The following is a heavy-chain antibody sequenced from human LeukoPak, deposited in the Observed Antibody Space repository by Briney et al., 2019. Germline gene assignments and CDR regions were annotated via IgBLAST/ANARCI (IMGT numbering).Heavy chain of an antibody. Sequence: SVKVSCKSSGGTFSSYAISWVRQAPGQGLEWMGRIIPILGIANYAQKFQGRVTITADKSTSTDYMELSSLRSEDTAVYYCATYDYVWGSYRYPYYFDYWGQGTLVTVSS. CDR1: GGTFSSYA. CDR2: IIPILGIA. CDR3: ATYDYVWGSYRYPYYFDY. D-gene: IGHD3-16*02. J-gene: IGHJ4*02. V-gene: IGHV1-69*04.